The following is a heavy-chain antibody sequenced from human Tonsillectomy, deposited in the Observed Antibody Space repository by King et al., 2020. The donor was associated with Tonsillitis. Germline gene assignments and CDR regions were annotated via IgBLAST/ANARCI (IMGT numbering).Heavy chain of an antibody. CDR1: GFSFRSFC. V-gene: IGHV3-30*03. Sequence: VQLVESGGGVVQPGRSLRLSCAASGFSFRSFCVNWVRQAPGKGLEWVALVSYDGSNKFYADSVKGRFTISRDNSKNTVDLQMTTLRIEGTGVYYCARGSGDLDYWGQGTQVTVSS. D-gene: IGHD7-27*01. J-gene: IGHJ4*02. CDR3: ARGSGDLDY. CDR2: VSYDGSNK.